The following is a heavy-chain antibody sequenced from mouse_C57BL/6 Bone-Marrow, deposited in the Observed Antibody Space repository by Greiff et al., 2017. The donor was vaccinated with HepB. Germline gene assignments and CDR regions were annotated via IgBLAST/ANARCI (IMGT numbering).Heavy chain of an antibody. CDR1: GYTFTSYW. D-gene: IGHD2-10*01. J-gene: IGHJ3*01. V-gene: IGHV1-64*01. Sequence: QVQLQQSGAELVKPGASVKLSCKASGYTFTSYWMHWVKQRPGQGLEWIGMIHPNSGSTNYNEKFKSKATLTVDKSSSTAYMQLSSLTSEDSAVYYCARGGFLLAWFAYWGQGTLVTVSA. CDR3: ARGGFLLAWFAY. CDR2: IHPNSGST.